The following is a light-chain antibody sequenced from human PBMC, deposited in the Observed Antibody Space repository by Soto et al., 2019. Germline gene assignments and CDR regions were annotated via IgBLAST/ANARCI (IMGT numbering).Light chain of an antibody. CDR2: VAF. J-gene: IGKJ5*01. Sequence: IQVTQSPSSLSASVGDTVTMTCRASQSIALSVNWYQQKPGKAPKLLIYVAFTLESGVPSRFSGSGSGTEFTLTIRSLQPEDFATYYCQQSFRSPITFGHGRLLAVK. CDR1: QSIALS. V-gene: IGKV1-39*01. CDR3: QQSFRSPIT.